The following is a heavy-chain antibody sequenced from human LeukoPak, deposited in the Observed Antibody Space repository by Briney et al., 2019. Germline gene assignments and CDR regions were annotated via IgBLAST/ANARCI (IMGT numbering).Heavy chain of an antibody. V-gene: IGHV4-59*01. CDR3: ARDLQVRFYVSGSLEGAFDI. D-gene: IGHD3-10*01. CDR2: IYYSGST. J-gene: IGHJ3*02. Sequence: PSETLSLTCTVSGGSISSYYWSWIRQPPGKGLEWVGYIYYSGSTNYNPSLKSRVTISVDTSKNQFSLKLSSVTAADTAVYYCARDLQVRFYVSGSLEGAFDIWGQGTMVTVSS. CDR1: GGSISSYY.